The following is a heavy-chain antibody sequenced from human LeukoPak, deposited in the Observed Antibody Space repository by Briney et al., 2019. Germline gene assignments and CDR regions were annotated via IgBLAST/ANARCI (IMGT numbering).Heavy chain of an antibody. J-gene: IGHJ5*02. Sequence: PGGSLGLSCAASGFTFSNYAVSWVRQAPGKGLEWVSGISGSGAKTYYADSVKGRFTISRDNSRNTLYIQMNSLRVEDTAVYYCSKDPVPHGNGLYWFDPWGQGTLVTVSS. CDR3: SKDPVPHGNGLYWFDP. CDR1: GFTFSNYA. V-gene: IGHV3-23*01. CDR2: ISGSGAKT. D-gene: IGHD1-14*01.